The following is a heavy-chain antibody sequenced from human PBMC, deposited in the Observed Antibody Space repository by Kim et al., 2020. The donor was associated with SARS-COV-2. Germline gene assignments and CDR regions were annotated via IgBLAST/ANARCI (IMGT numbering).Heavy chain of an antibody. CDR1: GFTFDDYA. D-gene: IGHD3-3*01. V-gene: IGHV3-9*01. CDR3: AKGKAPYDFWSGSDFDY. J-gene: IGHJ4*02. CDR2: ISWNSGSI. Sequence: GGSLRLSCAASGFTFDDYAMHWVRQAPGKGLEWVSGISWNSGSIGYADSVKGRFTISRDNAKNSLYLQMNSLRAEDTALYYCAKGKAPYDFWSGSDFDYWGQGTLGTVSS.